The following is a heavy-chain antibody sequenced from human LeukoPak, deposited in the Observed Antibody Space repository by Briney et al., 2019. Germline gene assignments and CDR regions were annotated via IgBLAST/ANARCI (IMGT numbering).Heavy chain of an antibody. D-gene: IGHD6-13*01. J-gene: IGHJ5*02. CDR1: GYTFTGYY. CDR3: ARDPPNCSSSWYNGGYWFDP. CDR2: INPNSGGT. V-gene: IGHV1-2*02. Sequence: ASVKVSCKASGYTFTGYYMHWVRQAPGQGLEWMGWINPNSGGTNYAQKFQGRVTMTRDTSISTAYMELSRLRSDDTAVYYCARDPPNCSSSWYNGGYWFDPWGQGTLVTVSS.